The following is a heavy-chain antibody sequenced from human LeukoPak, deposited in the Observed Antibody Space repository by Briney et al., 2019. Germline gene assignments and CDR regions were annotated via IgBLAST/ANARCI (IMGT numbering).Heavy chain of an antibody. CDR3: ARVEKYTSSGPTDP. CDR1: GFTFSSYG. Sequence: PGGSLRLSCAASGFTFSSYGMSWVRQAPGKGLEWVSAISGSGGSTYYADSVKGRFTISRDNAKNSLYLQMNSLRAEDTAVYYCARVEKYTSSGPTDPWGQGTLVTVSS. J-gene: IGHJ5*02. D-gene: IGHD6-13*01. V-gene: IGHV3-23*01. CDR2: ISGSGGST.